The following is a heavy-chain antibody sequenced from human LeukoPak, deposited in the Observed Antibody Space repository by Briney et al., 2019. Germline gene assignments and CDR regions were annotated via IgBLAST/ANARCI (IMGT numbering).Heavy chain of an antibody. CDR1: GYTSTGYY. CDR2: INPNSGGT. Sequence: SVKVSCKASGYTSTGYYMHWVRQAPGQGLEWMGWINPNSGGTNYAQKFQGRVTMTRDTSISTAYMELSRLRSDDTAVYYCARDWGYCSGGSCYSLSPRFNWFDPWGQGTLVTVSS. D-gene: IGHD2-15*01. J-gene: IGHJ5*02. CDR3: ARDWGYCSGGSCYSLSPRFNWFDP. V-gene: IGHV1-2*02.